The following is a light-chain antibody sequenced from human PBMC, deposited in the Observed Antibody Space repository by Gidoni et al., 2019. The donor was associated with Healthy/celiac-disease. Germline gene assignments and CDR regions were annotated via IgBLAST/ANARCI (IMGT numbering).Light chain of an antibody. CDR2: KDS. V-gene: IGLV3-25*02. CDR3: QSADSSGTYEV. CDR1: ALPKQY. Sequence: SYELTQPPSVSVSPGQTARTTCSGDALPKQYAYWYQLKPVQAPVLVIYKDSERPSGIPERFSGSSSGTTVTLTISGVQAEDGSDYYCQSADSSGTYEVFGGGTKLTVL. J-gene: IGLJ2*01.